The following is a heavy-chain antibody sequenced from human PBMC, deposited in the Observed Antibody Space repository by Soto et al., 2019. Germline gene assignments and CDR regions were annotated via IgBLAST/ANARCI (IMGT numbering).Heavy chain of an antibody. J-gene: IGHJ4*02. D-gene: IGHD5-18*01. Sequence: QVQLVESGGGVVQPGKSLRLSCAASGFTFSTYGMHWVRQAPGKGLEWVAVIWYDGSNKYHGDSLKGRFTISRDNSRNALYLRISHLRAEDMAVYYCGRDGALGDTAVVDSWGQGTLVTVSS. CDR3: GRDGALGDTAVVDS. V-gene: IGHV3-33*01. CDR2: IWYDGSNK. CDR1: GFTFSTYG.